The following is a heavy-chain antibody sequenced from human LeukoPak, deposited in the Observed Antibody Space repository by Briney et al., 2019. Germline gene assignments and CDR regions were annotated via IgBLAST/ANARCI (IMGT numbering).Heavy chain of an antibody. D-gene: IGHD2-15*01. J-gene: IGHJ3*02. CDR3: SRGGGSTGVFDI. V-gene: IGHV3-11*04. Sequence: GGSLRLSCTASGFTFSDYFVNWVRLTPGKRLEWISYISVSGNTVYYAVSVGGRFSIHRDFAGHSVYLQMNSQSVDHAAVYYCSRGGGSTGVFDIWGQGTLVTVSS. CDR1: GFTFSDYF. CDR2: ISVSGNTV.